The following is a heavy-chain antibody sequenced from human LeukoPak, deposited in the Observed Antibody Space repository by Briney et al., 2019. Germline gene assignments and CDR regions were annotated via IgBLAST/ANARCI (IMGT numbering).Heavy chain of an antibody. V-gene: IGHV1-46*01. D-gene: IGHD6-19*01. J-gene: IGHJ4*02. Sequence: ASVKVSCKASGYTFSDYYMHWVRQAPGRGLEWMGVINPSDDATSYAQNFHDRVIMTSDTSTSTVYMELRSLRSGDTAVYYCARRLGVGGGWYGAPFDFWGQGTLVTVSS. CDR2: INPSDDAT. CDR1: GYTFSDYY. CDR3: ARRLGVGGGWYGAPFDF.